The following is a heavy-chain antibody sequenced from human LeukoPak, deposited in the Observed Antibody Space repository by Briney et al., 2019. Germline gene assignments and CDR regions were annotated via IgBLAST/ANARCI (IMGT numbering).Heavy chain of an antibody. Sequence: GGSLRLSCAASGFPFSSCAMNWVRQAPGKGLEWVSTISGSGGSTYYADSVKGRFTISRDNSKNTLYLQMNSLRAEDTAVYYCARTLYCSGGSCGGAGYWGQGTLVTVSS. D-gene: IGHD2-15*01. CDR1: GFPFSSCA. J-gene: IGHJ4*02. CDR2: ISGSGGST. CDR3: ARTLYCSGGSCGGAGY. V-gene: IGHV3-23*01.